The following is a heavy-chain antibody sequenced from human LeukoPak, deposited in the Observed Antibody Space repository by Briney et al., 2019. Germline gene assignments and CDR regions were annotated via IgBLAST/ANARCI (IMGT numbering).Heavy chain of an antibody. V-gene: IGHV3-7*01. D-gene: IGHD7-27*01. CDR1: GFMYNKSW. J-gene: IGHJ4*02. Sequence: GGTLRLFCAASGFMYNKSWMSWARHAPGKGPEWVANIKEDGTQKYYVDSVRGRFTISRDNAENSLYLQMNCLRDEDTAVYYCTKTGERDYWGRGTLVTVSS. CDR3: TKTGERDY. CDR2: IKEDGTQK.